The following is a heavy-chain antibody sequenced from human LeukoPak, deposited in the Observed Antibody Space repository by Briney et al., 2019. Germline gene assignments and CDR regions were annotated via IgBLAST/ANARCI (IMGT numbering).Heavy chain of an antibody. CDR1: GFTFSSYW. J-gene: IGHJ3*02. D-gene: IGHD1-14*01. CDR3: ARDLTHDAFDI. V-gene: IGHV3-7*01. Sequence: PGGSLRLSCAASGFTFSSYWMNWVRQAPGKGLEWVANIKQDGSEKYYVDSVQGRFTISRDNAKSSLYLQMNSLRAEDTAVYYCARDLTHDAFDIWGQGTMVTVSS. CDR2: IKQDGSEK.